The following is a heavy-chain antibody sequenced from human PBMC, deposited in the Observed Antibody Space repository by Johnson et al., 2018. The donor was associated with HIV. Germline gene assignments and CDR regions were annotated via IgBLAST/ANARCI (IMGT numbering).Heavy chain of an antibody. D-gene: IGHD6-13*01. Sequence: VQLVESGGGLVKPGGSLRLSCAASGFTFSHAWMTWVRQAPGKGLEWIGRIQSKTDGGTTEYAEPVKGSFTITRDDSKNTLYLKMNSLRAEDTALYYCAKDFGGSSWYESGAFDIWGQGTMVTVSS. CDR2: IQSKTDGGTT. J-gene: IGHJ3*02. CDR1: GFTFSHAW. CDR3: AKDFGGSSWYESGAFDI. V-gene: IGHV3-15*05.